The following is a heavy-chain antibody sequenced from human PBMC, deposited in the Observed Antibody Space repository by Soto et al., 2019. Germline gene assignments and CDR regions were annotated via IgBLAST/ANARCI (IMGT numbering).Heavy chain of an antibody. Sequence: QVQLVESGGGLVKPGGSLRLSCAASGFTFSDYYMSWIRQAPGKGLEWVSYISSSSSYTNYADSVKGRFTISRDNAKNSQYLQTNSLRAEDTAVYYCATFPAGYSSSSGDARYGMDVWGQGTTVTVSS. CDR1: GFTFSDYY. CDR3: ATFPAGYSSSSGDARYGMDV. CDR2: ISSSSSYT. V-gene: IGHV3-11*06. D-gene: IGHD6-6*01. J-gene: IGHJ6*02.